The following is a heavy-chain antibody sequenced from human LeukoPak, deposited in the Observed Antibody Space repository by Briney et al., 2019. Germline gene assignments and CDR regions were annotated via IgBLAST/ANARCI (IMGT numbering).Heavy chain of an antibody. CDR3: ARDFPLLSNNYFGMDV. J-gene: IGHJ6*04. CDR1: GYPISSGYH. Sequence: QASETLSLTCAVSGYPISSGYHWGWIRQPPGRGLEWIASIYFTESTYYNPSLKSRVTMSLDTSKNQFSLKLTSVTAADTAVYYCARDFPLLSNNYFGMDVWGKGTTVTVSS. CDR2: IYFTEST. D-gene: IGHD2/OR15-2a*01. V-gene: IGHV4-38-2*02.